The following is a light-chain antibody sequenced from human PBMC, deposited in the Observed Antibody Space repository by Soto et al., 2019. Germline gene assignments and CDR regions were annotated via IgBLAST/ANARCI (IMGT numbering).Light chain of an antibody. Sequence: DIVMTQSPLSLPVTPGEPASISCRSSQSLLHSNGYNYLGWYLQKPGQSPQLLIYLGSNRASGVTDRFSGSGSGTDFTLKISRVEAEDVGVYYCMQALQTWTFGQGTKVEIK. CDR3: MQALQTWT. J-gene: IGKJ1*01. V-gene: IGKV2-28*01. CDR2: LGS. CDR1: QSLLHSNGYNY.